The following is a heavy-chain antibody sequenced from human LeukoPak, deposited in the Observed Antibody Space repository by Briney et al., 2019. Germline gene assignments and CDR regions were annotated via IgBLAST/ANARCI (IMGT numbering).Heavy chain of an antibody. J-gene: IGHJ4*02. CDR2: IYNPGST. CDR1: GFAVSSSNY. Sequence: GGSLRLSCAASGFAVSSSNYMIWVRQARGKGLEWVSVIYNPGSTFYADPVKGRFTISRDNAKNTLYLQMNSLRAEDTAVYYCARGTWDYWGQGTLVTVSS. CDR3: ARGTWDY. V-gene: IGHV3-53*01.